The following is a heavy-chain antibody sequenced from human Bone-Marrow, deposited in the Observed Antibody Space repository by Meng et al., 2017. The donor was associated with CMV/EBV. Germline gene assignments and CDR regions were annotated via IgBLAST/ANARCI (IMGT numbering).Heavy chain of an antibody. V-gene: IGHV5-10-1*01. CDR2: VDPSDSST. Sequence: YSFSNYWIIWLRHMPGKGLEWMGRVDPSDSSTNYSPSFQGHVTFSTDKSTNTAYLQWSSLKASDTAMYYCARRLEYCSGLNCYSGFDYWGQGTLVTVSS. CDR3: ARRLEYCSGLNCYSGFDY. CDR1: YSFSNYW. J-gene: IGHJ4*02. D-gene: IGHD2-15*01.